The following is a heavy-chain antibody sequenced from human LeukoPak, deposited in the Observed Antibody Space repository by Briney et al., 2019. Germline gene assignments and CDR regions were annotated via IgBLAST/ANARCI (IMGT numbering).Heavy chain of an antibody. CDR3: AGRYDSSGYPLH. J-gene: IGHJ4*02. CDR1: GFSVSSNY. CDR2: IYSGGTT. D-gene: IGHD3-22*01. V-gene: IGHV3-53*01. Sequence: PGGSLKLSCAASGFSVSSNYVSWVRQAPGKGLEWVSVIYSGGTTYYADSIKGRFTISRDNSKNTPYLQMNSLRAEDTAVYYCAGRYDSSGYPLHWGQGTPVTVSS.